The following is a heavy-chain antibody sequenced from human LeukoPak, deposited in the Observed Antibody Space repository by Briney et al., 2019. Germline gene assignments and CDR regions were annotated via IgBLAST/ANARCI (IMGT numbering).Heavy chain of an antibody. CDR1: GGSFRGYY. J-gene: IGHJ3*02. CDR3: ARGRGYSGYDSRLDAFDI. CDR2: INHSGST. Sequence: SETLSLTCDVYGGSFRGYYWSWIRQPPGKGLEWIGEINHSGSTNYNPSLKSRVTISVDTSKKQFSLKLSSVTAADTAVYYCARGRGYSGYDSRLDAFDIWGQGTMVTVSS. D-gene: IGHD5-12*01. V-gene: IGHV4-34*01.